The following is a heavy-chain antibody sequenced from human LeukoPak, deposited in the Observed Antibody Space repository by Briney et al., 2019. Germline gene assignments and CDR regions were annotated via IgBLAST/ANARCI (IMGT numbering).Heavy chain of an antibody. J-gene: IGHJ6*02. V-gene: IGHV1-8*01. Sequence: ASVKVSCKASGYTFTSYDINWVRQATGQGLEWMGWMNPNSGNTGYAQKFRGRVTMTRNTSISTAYMELSSLRSEDTAVYYCATAMVVGHYYYYGMDVWGQGTTVTVSS. CDR3: ATAMVVGHYYYYGMDV. CDR1: GYTFTSYD. CDR2: MNPNSGNT. D-gene: IGHD2-21*01.